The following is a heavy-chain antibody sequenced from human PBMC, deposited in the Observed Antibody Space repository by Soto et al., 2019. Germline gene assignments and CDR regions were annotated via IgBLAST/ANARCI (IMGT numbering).Heavy chain of an antibody. CDR3: VKDRINPIAAAGSHFDY. CDR1: GFTFSSYA. V-gene: IGHV3-64D*06. Sequence: TGGSLRLSCSASGFTFSSYAMHWVRQAPGKGLEYVSAISSNGGSTYYADSVKGRFTISRDNSKNTLYLQMSSLRAEDTAVYYYVKDRINPIAAAGSHFDYWGQGTLVTVSS. J-gene: IGHJ4*02. CDR2: ISSNGGST. D-gene: IGHD6-13*01.